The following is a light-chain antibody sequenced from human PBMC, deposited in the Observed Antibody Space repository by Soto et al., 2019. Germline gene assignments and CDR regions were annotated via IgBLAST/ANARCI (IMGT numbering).Light chain of an antibody. Sequence: EIVLTQSPATLSLSTRERATLSCRASQSVSSYLAWYQQKPGQAPRLLIYDASNRATGIPARFSGSGSGTDFTLTISSLEPEDFAVYLCQQRSNWPTFGQGTKVDIK. V-gene: IGKV3-11*01. CDR2: DAS. J-gene: IGKJ1*01. CDR3: QQRSNWPT. CDR1: QSVSSY.